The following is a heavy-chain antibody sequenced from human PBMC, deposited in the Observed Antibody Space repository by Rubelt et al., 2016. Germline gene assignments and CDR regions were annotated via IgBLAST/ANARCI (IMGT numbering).Heavy chain of an antibody. D-gene: IGHD5-12*01. V-gene: IGHV1-46*01. CDR3: ARVKKGGYVPDWYFDL. J-gene: IGHJ2*01. CDR2: INPSGGST. Sequence: GQGLEWMGIINPSGGSTSYAQKFQGRVTMTRDTSTSTAYMELSSLRSEDTAVYYCARVKKGGYVPDWYFDLWGRGTLVTVSS.